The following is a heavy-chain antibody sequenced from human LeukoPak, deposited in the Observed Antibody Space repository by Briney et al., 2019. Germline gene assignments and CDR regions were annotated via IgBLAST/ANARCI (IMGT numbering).Heavy chain of an antibody. CDR2: ISYDGSNK. CDR1: GFTFSSYG. D-gene: IGHD2-21*02. Sequence: GGSLRPSCAASGFTFSSYGMHWVRQAPGKGLEWVAVISYDGSNKYYADSVKGRFTISRDNSKNTLYLQMNSLRAEDTAVYYCAKPLSPYCGGDCSLYYYYYYGMDVWGQGTTVTVSS. CDR3: AKPLSPYCGGDCSLYYYYYYGMDV. J-gene: IGHJ6*02. V-gene: IGHV3-30*18.